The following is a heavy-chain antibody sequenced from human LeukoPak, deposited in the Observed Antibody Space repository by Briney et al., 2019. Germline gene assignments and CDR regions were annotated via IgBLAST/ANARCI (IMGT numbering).Heavy chain of an antibody. D-gene: IGHD1-26*01. CDR3: ARVFARGGEISGSYYYY. J-gene: IGHJ4*02. Sequence: SVKVSCKASGGTCISYAISGVRQPPGQGLEGMGGIIPMFGTANYAQKFQGRVTITTEESTSTAYMELSSLGSEDTAMYYCARVFARGGEISGSYYYYWGQGTLVTVSS. CDR2: IIPMFGTA. V-gene: IGHV1-69*05. CDR1: GGTCISYA.